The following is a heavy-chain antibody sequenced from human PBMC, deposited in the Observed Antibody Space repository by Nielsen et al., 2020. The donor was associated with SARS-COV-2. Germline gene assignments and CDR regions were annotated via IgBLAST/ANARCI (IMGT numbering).Heavy chain of an antibody. CDR2: ISSSGSKT. CDR1: GLTFNIYA. J-gene: IGHJ3*01. CDR3: ATWGTYGDLDAFHF. Sequence: GESLKISCAVSGLTFNIYAMSWVRQAPGKGVEWVSGISSSGSKTHDADSAKGRFIISRDNSKNTLYLQMNSLRAEDTAVYYCATWGTYGDLDAFHFWGQGTMVTVSS. V-gene: IGHV3-23*01. D-gene: IGHD4-17*01.